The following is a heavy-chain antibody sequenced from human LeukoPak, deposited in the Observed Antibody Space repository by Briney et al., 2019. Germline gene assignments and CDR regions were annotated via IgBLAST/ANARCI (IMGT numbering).Heavy chain of an antibody. CDR2: INHSGST. J-gene: IGHJ4*02. V-gene: IGHV4-34*01. Sequence: SETLSLTCAVYGGSFSGYYWSWIRQPPGKGLEWIGEINHSGSTNYNPSLKSRVTISVDTSKNQFSLKLSSVTAADTAVYYCAPHCSGGSCPIDYWGQGTLVTVSS. D-gene: IGHD2-15*01. CDR3: APHCSGGSCPIDY. CDR1: GGSFSGYY.